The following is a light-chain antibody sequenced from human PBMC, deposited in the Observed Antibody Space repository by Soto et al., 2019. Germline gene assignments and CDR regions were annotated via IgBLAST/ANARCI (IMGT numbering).Light chain of an antibody. CDR3: QQTYSTLNS. J-gene: IGKJ2*03. CDR1: QNIRTY. V-gene: IGKV1-39*01. CDR2: TAS. Sequence: DIQVTQSPSSLSASVGDRVTITCRASQNIRTYLIWYQQRPGKPPKLLIHTASTLQSGVPSRFSGSGSGTDFTLTISSLQPEDFATYYCQQTYSTLNSFGQGTKLEIK.